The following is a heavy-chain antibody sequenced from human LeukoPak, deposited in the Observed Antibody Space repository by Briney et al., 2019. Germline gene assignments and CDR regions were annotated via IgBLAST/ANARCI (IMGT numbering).Heavy chain of an antibody. V-gene: IGHV3-11*04. D-gene: IGHD6-13*01. Sequence: GGSLRLSCLASGFTFRDYYMTWIRQVPGKGLEWISFISSRGTTTDYADSVKGRFTISRDNAKNSLYLEMNSLRAEDTAVYYCARVVHSSSWYDHWGQGTLVTVSS. CDR1: GFTFRDYY. CDR3: ARVVHSSSWYDH. CDR2: ISSRGTTT. J-gene: IGHJ5*02.